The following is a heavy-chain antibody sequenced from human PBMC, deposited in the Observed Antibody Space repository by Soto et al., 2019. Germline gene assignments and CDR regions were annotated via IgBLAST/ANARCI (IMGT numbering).Heavy chain of an antibody. CDR1: GFPFITYG. D-gene: IGHD3-10*01. Sequence: QVHLVESGGGVVQPGRSLRLSCAASGFPFITYGMHWVREGPGKGLEWVAVISFDGSNTYYADSVKGRFTISRDNSKKTLYLQMNSLRPEDTALYYCVGGQYYFDYRGPGTLVTVSS. J-gene: IGHJ4*02. CDR2: ISFDGSNT. V-gene: IGHV3-30*03. CDR3: VGGQYYFDY.